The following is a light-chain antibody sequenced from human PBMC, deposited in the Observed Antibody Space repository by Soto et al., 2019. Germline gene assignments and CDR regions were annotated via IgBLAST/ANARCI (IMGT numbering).Light chain of an antibody. J-gene: IGLJ2*01. CDR2: EGS. V-gene: IGLV2-23*01. Sequence: QSVLSQPAPVSGSPGQSITISCTGSSSDVGSYNLVSWYQHHPGKAPKLMIYEGSKRPSGVSNRFSGSKSGNTASLTISGLQTEDEADYYCCSYAGSSNLVAFGGGTKLTVL. CDR3: CSYAGSSNLVA. CDR1: SSDVGSYNL.